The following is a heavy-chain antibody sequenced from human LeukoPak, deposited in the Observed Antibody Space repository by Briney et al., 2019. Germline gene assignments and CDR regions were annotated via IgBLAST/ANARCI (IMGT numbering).Heavy chain of an antibody. CDR3: ARFRYCSSTSCRKWGSNWFDP. Sequence: ASVKVSCKASGYTLTSYDINWVRQATGQGLEWMGWMNPNSGNTGYAQKFQGRVTMTRNTSISTAYMELSSLRSEDTAVYYCARFRYCSSTSCRKWGSNWFDPWGQGTLVTVSS. CDR2: MNPNSGNT. D-gene: IGHD2-2*01. V-gene: IGHV1-8*01. J-gene: IGHJ5*02. CDR1: GYTLTSYD.